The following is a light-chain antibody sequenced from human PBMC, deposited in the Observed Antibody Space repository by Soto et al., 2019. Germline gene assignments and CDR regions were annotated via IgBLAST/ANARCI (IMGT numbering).Light chain of an antibody. CDR2: KAS. Sequence: DIQMTQSPSTLSGSVGDRVTITSRASQTISSWLAWYQQNPGKAPKLLIYKASTLKSGVPSRFSGSGSGTEFTLTISSLQPDDFATYYCQHYNSYSEAFGQGTKVDIK. J-gene: IGKJ1*01. CDR1: QTISSW. V-gene: IGKV1-5*03. CDR3: QHYNSYSEA.